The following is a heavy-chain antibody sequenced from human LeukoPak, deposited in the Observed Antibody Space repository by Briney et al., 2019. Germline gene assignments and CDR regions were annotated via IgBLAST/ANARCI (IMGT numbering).Heavy chain of an antibody. CDR1: GFTFSNYR. J-gene: IGHJ6*03. V-gene: IGHV3-53*01. CDR2: IYSGGDT. CDR3: ARRRATVDYSMDV. D-gene: IGHD1-26*01. Sequence: PGGSLRLSCAASGFTFSNYRMSWVRQAPGKGLEWLTVIYSGGDTYYIDSVKGRFAISRDNSRNTVYQQMNSLRADDTAVYYCARRRATVDYSMDVWGKGTTVTVSS.